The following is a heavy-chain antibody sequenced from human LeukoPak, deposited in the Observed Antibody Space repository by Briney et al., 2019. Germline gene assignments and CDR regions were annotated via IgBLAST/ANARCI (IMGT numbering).Heavy chain of an antibody. Sequence: GGSLRLSCAASGITFSRAGMHWVRQAPGKGLAWVAFIWYDGNKITYADSVKGRFTISRDNSKDTVYLQMNSLRAEDTAVYYCAKARGGHDFDYWGQGILVTVSS. CDR3: AKARGGHDFDY. V-gene: IGHV3-30*02. CDR2: IWYDGNKI. CDR1: GITFSRAG. D-gene: IGHD3-10*01. J-gene: IGHJ4*02.